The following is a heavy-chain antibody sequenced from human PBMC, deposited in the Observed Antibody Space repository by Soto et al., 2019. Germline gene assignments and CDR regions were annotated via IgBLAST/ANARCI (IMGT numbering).Heavy chain of an antibody. J-gene: IGHJ3*02. V-gene: IGHV3-21*01. D-gene: IGHD3-22*01. CDR3: ARDHYYDSSGYYQNAFDI. CDR1: GFTFSSYA. CDR2: ISSSSSYI. Sequence: PGGSLRLSCAASGFTFSSYAMSWFRQAPGKGLEWVSSISSSSSYIYYADSVKGRFTISRDNAKNSLYLQMNSLRAEDTAVYYCARDHYYDSSGYYQNAFDIWGQGTMVTVSS.